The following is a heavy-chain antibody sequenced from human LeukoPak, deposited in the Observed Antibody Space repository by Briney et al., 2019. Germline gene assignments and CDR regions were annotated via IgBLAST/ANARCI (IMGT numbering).Heavy chain of an antibody. D-gene: IGHD5-12*01. CDR3: ARGDSGYDHFYHMDV. Sequence: ASVKVSCEASGYTFTGNYMHWVRQAPGQGLEWMGWINPNSGGTNYAQKFQGRVTMTRDTSISTAYMELSRLIFDDTAVYYCARGDSGYDHFYHMDVWGKGTTVTISS. CDR1: GYTFTGNY. CDR2: INPNSGGT. V-gene: IGHV1-2*02. J-gene: IGHJ6*03.